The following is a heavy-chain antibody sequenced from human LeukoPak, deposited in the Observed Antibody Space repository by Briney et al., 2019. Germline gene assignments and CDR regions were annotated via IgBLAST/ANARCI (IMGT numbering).Heavy chain of an antibody. CDR2: ISSSGSTI. V-gene: IGHV3-48*03. J-gene: IGHJ4*02. CDR3: AREGKEANDY. CDR1: GFTFSSYE. D-gene: IGHD4/OR15-4a*01. Sequence: PGGSLRLSCAASGFTFSSYEMNWVRQAPGKGLERVSYISSSGSTIYYADSVKGRFTISRDNAKNSLYLQMNSLRAEDTAVYYCAREGKEANDYWGQGTLVTVSS.